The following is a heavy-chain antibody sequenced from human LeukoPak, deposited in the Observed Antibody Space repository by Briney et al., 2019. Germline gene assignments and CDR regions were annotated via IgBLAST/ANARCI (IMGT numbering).Heavy chain of an antibody. J-gene: IGHJ4*02. CDR1: GFTFSSYA. CDR3: ATWSNAWEFDY. D-gene: IGHD1-26*01. CDR2: IWYDGSNK. V-gene: IGHV3-33*08. Sequence: AGSLRLSCAASGFTFSSYAMNWVRQAPGKGLEWVAVIWYDGSNKYYADSVKGRFTISRDNSKNTLYLQMNSLRAEDTAVYYCATWSNAWEFDYWGQGTLVSVSS.